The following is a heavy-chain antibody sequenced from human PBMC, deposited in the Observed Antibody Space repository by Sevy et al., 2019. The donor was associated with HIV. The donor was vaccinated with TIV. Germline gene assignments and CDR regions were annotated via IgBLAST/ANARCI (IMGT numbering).Heavy chain of an antibody. V-gene: IGHV1-18*01. CDR1: GYTFTSYG. D-gene: IGHD6-13*01. CDR3: ARDSSTFIAAAGNDY. J-gene: IGHJ4*02. Sequence: ASVKVSCKASGYTFTSYGISFVRQAPGQGLEWMGWISAYNGNTNYAQKLQGRVTMTTETSTSTAYMELRSLRSDDTAVYYYARDSSTFIAAAGNDYWGQGTLVTVSS. CDR2: ISAYNGNT.